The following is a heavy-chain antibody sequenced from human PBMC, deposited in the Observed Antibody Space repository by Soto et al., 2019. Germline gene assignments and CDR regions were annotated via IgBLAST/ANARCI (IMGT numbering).Heavy chain of an antibody. J-gene: IGHJ4*02. Sequence: ASVKVSCKASGYTFTGYYMHWVRQAPGQGLEWMGWINPNSGGTNYAQKFQGWVTMTRDTSISTAYMELSRLRSDDTAVYYCARDRQESYGPTFDDWGQGTLVTVSS. CDR2: INPNSGGT. CDR1: GYTFTGYY. CDR3: ARDRQESYGPTFDD. V-gene: IGHV1-2*04. D-gene: IGHD5-18*01.